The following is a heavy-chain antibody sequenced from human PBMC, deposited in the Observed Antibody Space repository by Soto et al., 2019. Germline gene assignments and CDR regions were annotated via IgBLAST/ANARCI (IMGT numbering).Heavy chain of an antibody. Sequence: GRSRRFPCAAFESTFSIFAMCWFRHAPGKGLKWVSPLSGGGGSTYYADSLKGRFTISRDRSTNTLILHMNSRRGEDPAAHFFARCLGDCRSCYMRGFDFWGQGALVTVSS. D-gene: IGHD2-2*02. CDR1: ESTFSIFA. CDR3: ARCLGDCRSCYMRGFDF. CDR2: LSGGGGST. J-gene: IGHJ4*02. V-gene: IGHV3-23*01.